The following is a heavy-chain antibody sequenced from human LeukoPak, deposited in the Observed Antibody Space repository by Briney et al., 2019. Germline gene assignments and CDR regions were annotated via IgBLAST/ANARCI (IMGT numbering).Heavy chain of an antibody. Sequence: PSETLSLTCTVSGGSVSSYYWSWIRQPPGKGLEWIGYIYYSGSTYYNPSLKSRVTISVDTSKNQFSLKLSSVTAADTAVYYCARRPKTYYDSSGYYHWGQGTLVTVSS. J-gene: IGHJ5*02. V-gene: IGHV4-59*04. CDR2: IYYSGST. D-gene: IGHD3-22*01. CDR1: GGSVSSYY. CDR3: ARRPKTYYDSSGYYH.